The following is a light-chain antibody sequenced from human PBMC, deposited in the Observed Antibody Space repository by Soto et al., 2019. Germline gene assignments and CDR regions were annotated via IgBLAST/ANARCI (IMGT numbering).Light chain of an antibody. V-gene: IGKV3-20*01. CDR2: GAS. J-gene: IGKJ2*01. Sequence: EIVLTQSPGTLSLSPGERATLSCRASQSVSSSYLAWHQQKPGQAHRLLIYGASNRATGIPDRFSGSGSGTDFTLTISRLEPEDFAVYYCQQYGSSPTFGQGTKLEIK. CDR3: QQYGSSPT. CDR1: QSVSSSY.